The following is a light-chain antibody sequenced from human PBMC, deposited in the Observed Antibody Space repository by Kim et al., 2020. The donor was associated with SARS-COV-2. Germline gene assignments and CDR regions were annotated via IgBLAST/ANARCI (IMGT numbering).Light chain of an antibody. CDR2: GKN. CDR3: NSRDSSGNHYV. CDR1: SLRTYY. V-gene: IGLV3-19*01. J-gene: IGLJ1*01. Sequence: ALGQAVRLPCQGDSLRTYYASWYQQKPAQAPVLVIYGKNNRPSGIPDRFSGSGSGNTASLTITGAQAEDEADYYCNSRDSSGNHYVFGTGTKVTVL.